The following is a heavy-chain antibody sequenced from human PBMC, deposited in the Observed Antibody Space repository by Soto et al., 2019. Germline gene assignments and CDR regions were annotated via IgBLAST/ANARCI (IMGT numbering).Heavy chain of an antibody. CDR2: ISSSGSTI. Sequence: GGSLRLSCAASGFTFSSYEMNWVRQAPGKGLEWVSYISSSGSTIYYADSVKGRFTISRDNAKNSLYLQMNSLRAEDTAVYYCARDSTHGYCSGGSCYSDYYYGMGVWGQGTTVTVSS. J-gene: IGHJ6*02. CDR3: ARDSTHGYCSGGSCYSDYYYGMGV. CDR1: GFTFSSYE. D-gene: IGHD2-15*01. V-gene: IGHV3-48*03.